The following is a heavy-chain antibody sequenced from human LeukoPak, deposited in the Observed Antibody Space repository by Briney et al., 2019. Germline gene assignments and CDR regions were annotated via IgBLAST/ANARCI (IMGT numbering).Heavy chain of an antibody. Sequence: GGSLRLSCAASGFTYSSYAMSWVRQAPGKELEWVSAISGSGGSTYYADSVKGRFTISRDNSKNTLYLQMNSLRAEDTAVYYCAKGDSYGYVRWGQGTLVTVSS. CDR1: GFTYSSYA. D-gene: IGHD5-18*01. CDR3: AKGDSYGYVR. V-gene: IGHV3-23*01. CDR2: ISGSGGST. J-gene: IGHJ4*02.